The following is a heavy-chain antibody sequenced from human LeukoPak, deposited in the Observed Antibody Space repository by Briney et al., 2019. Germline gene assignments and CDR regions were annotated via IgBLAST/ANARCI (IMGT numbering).Heavy chain of an antibody. CDR1: GYTFTSFG. CDR2: MNPNSGNT. D-gene: IGHD3-16*01. J-gene: IGHJ5*02. Sequence: ASVKVSCKASGYTFTSFGINWVRQATGQGLEWMGWMNPNSGNTGYAQKFQGRVTITRNTSISTAYMELSSLRSEDTAVYYCARDQLRLGFDPWGQGTLVTVSS. V-gene: IGHV1-8*03. CDR3: ARDQLRLGFDP.